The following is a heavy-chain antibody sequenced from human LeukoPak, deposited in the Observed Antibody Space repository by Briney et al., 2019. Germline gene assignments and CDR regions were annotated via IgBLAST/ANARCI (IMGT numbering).Heavy chain of an antibody. CDR2: ISSNGGST. CDR1: GFTFSSYA. CDR3: ARVSRLAAAGTLFDY. J-gene: IGHJ4*02. V-gene: IGHV3-64*01. Sequence: PGGSLRLSCAASGFTFSSYAMHWVRQAPGKGLEYVSAISSNGGSTYYANSVKGRFTISRDNSKNTLYLQMGSLRAEDMAVYYCARVSRLAAAGTLFDYWGQGTLVTVSS. D-gene: IGHD6-13*01.